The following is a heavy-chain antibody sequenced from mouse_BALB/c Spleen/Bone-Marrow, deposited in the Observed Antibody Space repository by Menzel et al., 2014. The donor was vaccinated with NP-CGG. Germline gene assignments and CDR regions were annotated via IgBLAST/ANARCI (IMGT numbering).Heavy chain of an antibody. V-gene: IGHV1S29*02. CDR3: TRREYGNYSYAMDY. CDR1: GYTFTDYN. Sequence: EVQLQQSRPELVKPGASVKVSCKASGYTFTDYNMHWVKQSHGKSLGWIGYIYPYNGGTGYNQKFKSKATLAVDNSSSTAYMGLRSLTSEDSAVYYCTRREYGNYSYAMDYWGQGTSVTVSS. J-gene: IGHJ4*01. D-gene: IGHD2-10*02. CDR2: IYPYNGGT.